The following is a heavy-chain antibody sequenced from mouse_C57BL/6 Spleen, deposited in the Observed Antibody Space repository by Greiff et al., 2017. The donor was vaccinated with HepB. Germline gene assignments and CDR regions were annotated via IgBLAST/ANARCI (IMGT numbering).Heavy chain of an antibody. Sequence: EVKLEESGPGLVKPSQSLSLTCSVTGYSITSGYYWNWIRQFPGNKLEWMGYISYDGSNNYNPSLKNRISITRDTSKNQFFLKLNSVTTEDTATYYCAREITTVVAKGFFDYWGQGTTLTVSS. D-gene: IGHD1-1*01. CDR1: GYSITSGYY. V-gene: IGHV3-6*01. CDR3: AREITTVVAKGFFDY. CDR2: ISYDGSN. J-gene: IGHJ2*01.